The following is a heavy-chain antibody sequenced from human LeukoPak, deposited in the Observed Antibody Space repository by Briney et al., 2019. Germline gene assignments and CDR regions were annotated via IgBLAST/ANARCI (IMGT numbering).Heavy chain of an antibody. CDR2: IYPGDSGT. J-gene: IGHJ5*02. V-gene: IGHV5-51*04. D-gene: IGHD2-2*01. Sequence: GESLKISCKVSAYSFTTYWIGCVRQKPGEDLEWMVIIYPGDSGTKYSPSFQGRVTISADKPISNAYLQWSSLKASDTAMYYCVRWGGGDCRSTSCYGFGPWGQGTLVTVSS. CDR3: VRWGGGDCRSTSCYGFGP. CDR1: AYSFTTYW.